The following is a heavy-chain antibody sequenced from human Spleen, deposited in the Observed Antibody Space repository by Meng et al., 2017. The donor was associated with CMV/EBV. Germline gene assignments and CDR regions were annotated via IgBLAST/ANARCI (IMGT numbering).Heavy chain of an antibody. CDR1: GFSLSNYE. D-gene: IGHD2-2*01. V-gene: IGHV3-48*03. J-gene: IGHJ5*02. CDR2: ISRGGMTT. CDR3: ARDEKGGHCTDTNCYRSWFVP. Sequence: GGSLRLSCKASGFSLSNYEMTWVRQAPGKGLEWVSYISRGGMTTYYADSVKGRFTISRDNADDSLSLQMSGLRAGDTAVYYCARDEKGGHCTDTNCYRSWFVPWSLGTLVTVSS.